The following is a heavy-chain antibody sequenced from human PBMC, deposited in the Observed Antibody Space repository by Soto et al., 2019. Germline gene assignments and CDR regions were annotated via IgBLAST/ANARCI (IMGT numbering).Heavy chain of an antibody. V-gene: IGHV3-15*07. CDR2: IKTKSEGGTT. Sequence: EVQLVQSGGGLVKPGGSLRLSCAASGFTFNNAWMNWVRQAPGKGLEWVGRIKTKSEGGTTDYAAPVKDRFTISRDDSSNTLYLQMNSLKTEDTAVYYCTTGSNKGYWGQGTLVTVSS. CDR1: GFTFNNAW. CDR3: TTGSNKGY. J-gene: IGHJ4*02.